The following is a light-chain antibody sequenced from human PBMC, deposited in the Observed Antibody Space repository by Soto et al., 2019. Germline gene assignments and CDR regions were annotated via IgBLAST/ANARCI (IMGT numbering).Light chain of an antibody. CDR2: DVS. J-gene: IGLJ1*01. V-gene: IGLV2-11*01. CDR1: SNDVGAYNY. Sequence: QSVLTQPRSVSGSPGQSVLISCTGTSNDVGAYNYVSWYQQHPGKAPKLVIYDVSKRPSGVPARFSGSKSGNTASLTISGLQAEDEADYFCCSYAVRDTFFVFGTGTKLTVL. CDR3: CSYAVRDTFFV.